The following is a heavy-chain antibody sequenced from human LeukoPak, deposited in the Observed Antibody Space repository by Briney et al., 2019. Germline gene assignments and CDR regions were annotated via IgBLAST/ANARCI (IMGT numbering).Heavy chain of an antibody. CDR3: STRRVVGNADFDY. CDR2: ISSGGDIT. D-gene: IGHD1-26*01. J-gene: IGHJ4*02. Sequence: PGGSLRLSCAASGFTFSSYVMNWVRQAPGKGLEWVSTISSGGDITNYADSVKGRFTISRDNSKNTLFLQLNGLRAEDTAVYYCSTRRVVGNADFDYWGQGTLVTVSS. V-gene: IGHV3-23*01. CDR1: GFTFSSYV.